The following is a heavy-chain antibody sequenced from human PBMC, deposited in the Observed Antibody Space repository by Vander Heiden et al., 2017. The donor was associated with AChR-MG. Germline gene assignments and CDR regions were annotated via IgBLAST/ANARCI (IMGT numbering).Heavy chain of an antibody. CDR2: IGGNDGTT. V-gene: IGHV3-23*01. CDR3: AKGASGWPYYFDS. CDR1: GFTFSNYP. Sequence: EVQLLDSGGGLVQPWGSLRLSCAASGFTFSNYPMSWVRQAPGKGLEWVSAIGGNDGTTYYADSVKGRFTISRDNSENTLYLQMNILRAEDTAVYFCAKGASGWPYYFDSWGQGTLVTVSS. J-gene: IGHJ4*02. D-gene: IGHD6-19*01.